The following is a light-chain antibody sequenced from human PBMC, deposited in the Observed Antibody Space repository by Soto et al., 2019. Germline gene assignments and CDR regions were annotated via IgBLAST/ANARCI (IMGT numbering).Light chain of an antibody. J-gene: IGKJ5*01. V-gene: IGKV1-13*02. CDR3: QQFNSYPLT. Sequence: AIQVTQSPSSLSASVGDRVTITCRASQDIRGALAWYQQKPGKAPRLLIFDVSTLETGVPSRFSGGGSGTEFTLTISSLQPEDFGTYYCQQFNSYPLTFGHGTRLEIK. CDR1: QDIRGA. CDR2: DVS.